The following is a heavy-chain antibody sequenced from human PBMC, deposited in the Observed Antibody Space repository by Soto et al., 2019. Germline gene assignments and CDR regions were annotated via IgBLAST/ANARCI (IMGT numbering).Heavy chain of an antibody. Sequence: QVQLVQSGAEVEKPGASVKVSCKASGYTFTSYGISWVRQAPGHGLEWMGWISAYNGNTNYAQKLQGRVTMTTDTSTSTAYMELRSLRSDDTAVYYCARVTFEYSSSSGGGGLDYWGQGTLVTVSS. CDR1: GYTFTSYG. V-gene: IGHV1-18*04. J-gene: IGHJ4*02. CDR2: ISAYNGNT. CDR3: ARVTFEYSSSSGGGGLDY. D-gene: IGHD6-6*01.